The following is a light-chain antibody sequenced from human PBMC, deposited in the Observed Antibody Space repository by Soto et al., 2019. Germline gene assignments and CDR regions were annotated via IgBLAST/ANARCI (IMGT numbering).Light chain of an antibody. CDR3: QQRSNWLFT. J-gene: IGKJ3*01. CDR2: DAS. CDR1: QSVNNY. V-gene: IGKV3-11*01. Sequence: EIVLTQSPATLSLSPGERATLSCMASQSVNNYLAWYQQKPGQAPRLVIYDASYRATGTPARFSGSGSGTDFTLTISSLEPEDFAVYYCQQRSNWLFTFGPGTKVDIK.